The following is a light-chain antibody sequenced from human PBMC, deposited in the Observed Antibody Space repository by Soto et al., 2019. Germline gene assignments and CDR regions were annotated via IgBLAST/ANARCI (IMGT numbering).Light chain of an antibody. Sequence: ALTQPASVSGSLGQSITISCTGTTRDIAGYNYISWYQQLPGKAPKLMIYQVTIRPSGISNRFSGSKSGNTASLTISGLQAEDEADYYCCSYAGSSTYVFGTGTKVTVL. V-gene: IGLV2-14*01. CDR1: TRDIAGYNY. CDR3: CSYAGSSTYV. J-gene: IGLJ1*01. CDR2: QVT.